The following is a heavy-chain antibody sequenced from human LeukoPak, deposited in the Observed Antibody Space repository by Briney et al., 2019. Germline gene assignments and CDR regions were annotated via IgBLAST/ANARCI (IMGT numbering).Heavy chain of an antibody. CDR1: GYTFTSYG. CDR3: ARDGYYDILTGSDYYYYMDV. Sequence: ASVTVSCKATGYTFTSYGISWVRQAPAQGLEWMGWISAYNGNTNYAQKLQGRVTMTTDTSTNTAYMELRSLRSDDTAVYYCARDGYYDILTGSDYYYYMDVWGKGTTVTVSS. CDR2: ISAYNGNT. V-gene: IGHV1-18*01. J-gene: IGHJ6*03. D-gene: IGHD3-9*01.